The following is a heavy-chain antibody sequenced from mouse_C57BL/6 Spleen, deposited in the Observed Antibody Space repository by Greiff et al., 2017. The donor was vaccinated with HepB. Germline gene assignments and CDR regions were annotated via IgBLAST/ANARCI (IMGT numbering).Heavy chain of an antibody. CDR1: GYTFTSYW. J-gene: IGHJ3*01. Sequence: QVHLQQPGAELVRPGSSVKLSCKASGYTFTSYWMDWVKQRPGQGLEWIGNIYPSDSETHYNQKFKDKATLTVDKSSSTAYMQLSSLTSEDSAVYYCARVLGPSWFAYWGQGTLVTVSA. V-gene: IGHV1-61*01. D-gene: IGHD4-1*01. CDR2: IYPSDSET. CDR3: ARVLGPSWFAY.